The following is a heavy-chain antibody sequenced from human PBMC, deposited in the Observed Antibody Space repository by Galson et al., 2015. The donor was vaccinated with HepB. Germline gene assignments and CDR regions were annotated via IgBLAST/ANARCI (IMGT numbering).Heavy chain of an antibody. CDR3: ARDFGQQDLDP. D-gene: IGHD6-13*01. CDR1: GYTFTSYA. CDR2: INTNTGNP. Sequence: SCAASGYTFTSYAMNWVRQAPGQGLEWMGWINTNTGNPTYAQGFTGRFVFSLDTSVSTAYLQISILKAEDTAVYYCARDFGQQDLDPWGQGTLVTVSS. V-gene: IGHV7-4-1*02. J-gene: IGHJ5*02.